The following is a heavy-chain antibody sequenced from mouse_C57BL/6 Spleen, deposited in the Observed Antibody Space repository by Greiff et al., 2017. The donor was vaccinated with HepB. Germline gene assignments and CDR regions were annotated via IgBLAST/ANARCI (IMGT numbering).Heavy chain of an antibody. V-gene: IGHV5-9-1*02. Sequence: VQLKESGEGLVKPGGSLKLSCAASGFTFSSYAMSWVRQTPEKRLEWVAYISSGGDYIYYTDTVKGRFTISRDNARNTLYLQMSSLKSEDTAMYYCTRRAVGYAMDYWGQGTSVTVSS. CDR3: TRRAVGYAMDY. CDR1: GFTFSSYA. J-gene: IGHJ4*01. CDR2: ISSGGDYI. D-gene: IGHD1-1*02.